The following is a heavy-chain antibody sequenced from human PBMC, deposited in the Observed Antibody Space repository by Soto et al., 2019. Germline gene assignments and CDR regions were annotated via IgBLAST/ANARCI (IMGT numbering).Heavy chain of an antibody. CDR2: ISYSGST. J-gene: IGHJ3*02. CDR3: ASTSQVLRRGAFDI. CDR1: GGSISSYY. D-gene: IGHD2-15*01. Sequence: PSETLSLTCTVSGGSISSYYWSWIRQPPGKGLEWIGYISYSGSTNYNPSLKSRVTIPVDTSTNQFSLTLSSVTAADTAVYYCASTSQVLRRGAFDIWGQGTMVTVSS. V-gene: IGHV4-59*01.